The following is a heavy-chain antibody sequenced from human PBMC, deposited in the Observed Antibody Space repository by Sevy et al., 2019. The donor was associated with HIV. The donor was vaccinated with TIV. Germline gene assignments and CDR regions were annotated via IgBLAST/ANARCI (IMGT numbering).Heavy chain of an antibody. CDR2: IRGKTYGGTA. CDR3: TRGPSGNYLVRFDY. J-gene: IGHJ4*02. V-gene: IGHV3-49*03. Sequence: GGSLRLSCTTSGFTFGDYALSWFRQAPGKGLQWVTFIRGKTYGGTAEYAASVKGRFTISRDDSKSIAYLQMNSLKTEDTAVYYCTRGPSGNYLVRFDYWGQGTLVTVSS. CDR1: GFTFGDYA. D-gene: IGHD1-26*01.